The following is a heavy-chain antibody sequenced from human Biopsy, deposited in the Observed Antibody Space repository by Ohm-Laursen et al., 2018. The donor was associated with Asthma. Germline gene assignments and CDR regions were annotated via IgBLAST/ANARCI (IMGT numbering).Heavy chain of an antibody. CDR1: GYTFTSYA. J-gene: IGHJ3*02. V-gene: IGHV1-3*01. Sequence: ASVKVSYKASGYTFTSYAIHWVRQAPGQRLEWMGWINAGNGNTKYSQKFQGRVTITRDTSASTAYMELSSLRSEDTAVYYCARTYYDFLTGQVNDAFDIWGQGTMVTVSP. D-gene: IGHD3-9*01. CDR3: ARTYYDFLTGQVNDAFDI. CDR2: INAGNGNT.